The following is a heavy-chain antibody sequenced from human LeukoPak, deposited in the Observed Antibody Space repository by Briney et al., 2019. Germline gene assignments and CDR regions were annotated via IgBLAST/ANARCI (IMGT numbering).Heavy chain of an antibody. D-gene: IGHD4-23*01. CDR3: ARDNSVEDTAWWFDP. Sequence: ASVKVSCKASGYTFTSYYMHWVRQAPGQGLEWMGIINPNGGSTSYAQKFQGRVTMTRDMSTSTDYIELSSLRSEDTAVYYCARDNSVEDTAWWFDPWGQGTLVTVSS. CDR1: GYTFTSYY. J-gene: IGHJ5*02. CDR2: INPNGGST. V-gene: IGHV1-46*01.